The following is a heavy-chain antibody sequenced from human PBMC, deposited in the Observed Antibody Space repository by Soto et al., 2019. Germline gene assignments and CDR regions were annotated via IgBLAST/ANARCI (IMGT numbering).Heavy chain of an antibody. V-gene: IGHV3-23*01. Sequence: EVQLLESGGGLVQPGGSLRLSCEASGFTFSVYTMNWVRQVPGKGLQWVSGIFGSGGGIQYADSVRGRFTVSRDNSKNTLYLQMDSLRVEDTAVYYCAKDLSAKNGIWEPFDLWGQGTEVTVSS. CDR1: GFTFSVYT. J-gene: IGHJ3*01. CDR2: IFGSGGGI. CDR3: AKDLSAKNGIWEPFDL. D-gene: IGHD2-8*01.